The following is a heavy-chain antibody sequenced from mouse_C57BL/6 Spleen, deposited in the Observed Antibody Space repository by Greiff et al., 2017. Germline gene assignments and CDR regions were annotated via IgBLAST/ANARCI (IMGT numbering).Heavy chain of an antibody. D-gene: IGHD1-1*01. CDR1: GYTFTSYG. V-gene: IGHV1-81*01. CDR3: AGSPSYYYGSSWDWDFDV. CDR2: IYPRSGNT. J-gene: IGHJ1*03. Sequence: VQLQQSGAELARPGASVKLSCKASGYTFTSYGISWVKQRTGQGLEWIGEIYPRSGNTYYNEKFKGKATLTADNSSSTAYVELRSLTSEDPAVYCCAGSPSYYYGSSWDWDFDVWGTGTTVTVSS.